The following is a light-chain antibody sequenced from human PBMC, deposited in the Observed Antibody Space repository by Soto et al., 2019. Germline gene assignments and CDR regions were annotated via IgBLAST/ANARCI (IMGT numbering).Light chain of an antibody. CDR3: QQYNKWPLFT. V-gene: IGKV3-15*01. CDR1: QSVSNN. CDR2: AAS. J-gene: IGKJ3*01. Sequence: EIVMTQSPVTLSVSPGERATLSCRASQSVSNNLAWYQQKPGQAPRLLIYAASTRATGIPARFSGSGSGTEFTLTISSLQSEDFAVYYCQQYNKWPLFTFGPGTKVDI.